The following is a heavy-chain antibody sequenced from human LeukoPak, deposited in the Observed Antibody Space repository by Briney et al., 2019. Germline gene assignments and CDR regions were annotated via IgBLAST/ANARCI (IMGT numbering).Heavy chain of an antibody. CDR3: ARSGGSKNYYYYYMDV. CDR1: GGSISSSSYY. Sequence: SETLSLTCTVSGGSISSSSYYWGWIRQPPGKGLEWIGSIYYSGSTFYNPSLKSRVTISVDTSKNQFSLKLSSVTAADTAVYYCARSGGSKNYYYYYMDVWGKGTTVTVSS. D-gene: IGHD2-15*01. CDR2: IYYSGST. J-gene: IGHJ6*03. V-gene: IGHV4-39*07.